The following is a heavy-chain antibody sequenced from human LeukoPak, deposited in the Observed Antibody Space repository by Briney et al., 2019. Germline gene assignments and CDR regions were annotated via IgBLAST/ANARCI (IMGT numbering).Heavy chain of an antibody. V-gene: IGHV3-23*01. CDR1: GFTFRGFA. J-gene: IGHJ6*01. CDR2: ISGSGDNT. D-gene: IGHD1-26*01. Sequence: GGSLRLSCVASGFTFRGFAMSRVRRTLGTGLEWVSGISGSGDNTLYADSVKGPFTISRDNSKNTLYLEMNSLRAEDTAIYYCAKMKGHPLPKYYMDVWGQGTTVTASS. CDR3: AKMKGHPLPKYYMDV.